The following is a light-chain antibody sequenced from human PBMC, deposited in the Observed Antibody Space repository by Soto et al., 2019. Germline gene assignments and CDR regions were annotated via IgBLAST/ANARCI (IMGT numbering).Light chain of an antibody. CDR2: GAS. CDR1: QSVSVNY. J-gene: IGKJ1*01. V-gene: IGKV3-20*01. Sequence: ETVLTQSPGTLSLSPGERATLSCRASQSVSVNYLAWYQVRPGQAPRLLIYGASSRATGIPDRFSGSGSGTDFTLTISRLEPEDFAVYYCQQYGSSLATFGQGTKVEIK. CDR3: QQYGSSLAT.